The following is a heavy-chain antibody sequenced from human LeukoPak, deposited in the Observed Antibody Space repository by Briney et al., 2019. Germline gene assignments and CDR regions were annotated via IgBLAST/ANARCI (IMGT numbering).Heavy chain of an antibody. V-gene: IGHV4-59*12. Sequence: PSETLSLTCTVSGVSISSYYWTWIRQPPGKGLEWIGYIYYSGSTNYNPSLKSRVTISVDTSKNQFSLKLSSVTAADMAVYYCARDLWFGASRAFNIWGQGTMVTVSS. CDR2: IYYSGST. D-gene: IGHD3-10*01. J-gene: IGHJ3*02. CDR1: GVSISSYY. CDR3: ARDLWFGASRAFNI.